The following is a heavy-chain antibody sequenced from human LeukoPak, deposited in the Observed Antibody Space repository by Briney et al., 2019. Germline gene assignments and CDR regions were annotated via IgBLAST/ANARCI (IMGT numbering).Heavy chain of an antibody. CDR2: IRYDGSNK. V-gene: IGHV3-30*02. CDR3: AKGRTAAGYHPFTDY. J-gene: IGHJ4*02. CDR1: GFTFSSYG. D-gene: IGHD6-13*01. Sequence: PGGSLRLSCAASGFTFSSYGMHWVRQAPGKGLEWVAFIRYDGSNKYYADSVKGRFTISRDNSKNTLYPQMNSLRAEDTAVCYCAKGRTAAGYHPFTDYWGQGTLVTVSS.